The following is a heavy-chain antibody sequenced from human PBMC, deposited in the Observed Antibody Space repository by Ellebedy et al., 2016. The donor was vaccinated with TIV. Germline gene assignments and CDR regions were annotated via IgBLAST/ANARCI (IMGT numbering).Heavy chain of an antibody. CDR3: ASPGERPTGHLARLVLNY. CDR2: IWYDGSNK. D-gene: IGHD6-19*01. Sequence: GESLKISCAASGFTFSSYAMSWVRQAPGKGLEWVAVIWYDGSNKYYADSVKGRFTISRDNSKNTLYLQMNSLRAEDTAVYYCASPGERPTGHLARLVLNYWGQGTLVTVSS. J-gene: IGHJ4*02. V-gene: IGHV3-33*08. CDR1: GFTFSSYA.